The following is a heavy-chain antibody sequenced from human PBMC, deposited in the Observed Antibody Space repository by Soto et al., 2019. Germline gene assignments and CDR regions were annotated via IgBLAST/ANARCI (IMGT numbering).Heavy chain of an antibody. D-gene: IGHD4-17*01. V-gene: IGHV3-30*18. Sequence: QVQLVESGGGVVQPGRSLRLSCAASGFTFSSYGMHWVRQAPGKGLEWVAVISYDGSNKYYADSVKGRFTISRDNSKNTLYLQMNSLRAEDTAVYYCAKDIYGDYVGNWFDPWGQGTLVTVSS. CDR2: ISYDGSNK. J-gene: IGHJ5*02. CDR1: GFTFSSYG. CDR3: AKDIYGDYVGNWFDP.